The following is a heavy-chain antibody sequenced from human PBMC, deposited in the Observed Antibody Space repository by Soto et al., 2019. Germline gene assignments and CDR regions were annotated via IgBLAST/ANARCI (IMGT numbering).Heavy chain of an antibody. Sequence: PSETLSLTCAVSGGSISSGGYSWSWIRQPPGKGLEWIGYIYHSGSTYYNPSLKSRVTISVDRSKNQFSLKLCSVTAADTAVYYCARVPGPWGQGTLVTVSS. CDR3: ARVPGP. CDR1: GGSISSGGYS. CDR2: IYHSGST. D-gene: IGHD7-27*01. V-gene: IGHV4-30-2*01. J-gene: IGHJ5*02.